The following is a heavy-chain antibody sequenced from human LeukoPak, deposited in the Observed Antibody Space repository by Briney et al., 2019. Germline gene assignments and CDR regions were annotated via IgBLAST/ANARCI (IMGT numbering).Heavy chain of an antibody. CDR1: GFTFSIFA. D-gene: IGHD2-21*02. CDR3: AKCLGGGDCYPVD. V-gene: IGHV3-23*01. Sequence: GGSLRLSCAASGFTFSIFAMNWVRQVPGKGLEWVSAISGSGGSTYYADSVKGRFTISRDNSKNALYLQMNSLRAEDTAVYYCAKCLGGGDCYPVDWGQGTLVTVSS. J-gene: IGHJ4*02. CDR2: ISGSGGST.